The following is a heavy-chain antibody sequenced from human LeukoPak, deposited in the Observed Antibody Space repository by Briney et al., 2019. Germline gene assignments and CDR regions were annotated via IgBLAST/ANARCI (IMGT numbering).Heavy chain of an antibody. CDR1: GFTFSSCE. J-gene: IGHJ4*02. CDR3: ARDWFYGKGVFDY. D-gene: IGHD6-13*01. Sequence: PGGSLRLSCAASGFTFSSCEMNWVRQAPGKGLEWVSYISSSGSTIYYADSVKGRFTISRDNAKNSLYLQMNSLRAEDTAVYYCARDWFYGKGVFDYWGQGTLVTVSS. CDR2: ISSSGSTI. V-gene: IGHV3-48*03.